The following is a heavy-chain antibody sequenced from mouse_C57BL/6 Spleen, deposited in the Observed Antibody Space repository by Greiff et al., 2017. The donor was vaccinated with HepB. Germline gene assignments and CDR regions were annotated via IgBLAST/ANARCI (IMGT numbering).Heavy chain of an antibody. CDR2: ISDGGSYT. CDR3: ARRDDYHFAY. V-gene: IGHV5-4*01. CDR1: GFTFSSYA. D-gene: IGHD2-4*01. J-gene: IGHJ3*01. Sequence: EVQGVESGGGLVKPGGSLKLSCAASGFTFSSYAMSWVRQTPEKRLEWVATISDGGSYTYYPDNVKGRFTISRDNAKNNLYLQMSHLKSEDTAMYYCARRDDYHFAYWGQGTLVTVSA.